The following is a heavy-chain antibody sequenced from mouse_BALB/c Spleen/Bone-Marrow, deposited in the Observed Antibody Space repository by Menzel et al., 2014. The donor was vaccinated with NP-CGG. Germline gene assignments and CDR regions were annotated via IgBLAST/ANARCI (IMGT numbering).Heavy chain of an antibody. Sequence: QVQLKESGPGLVQPSQRLSITCTVSGFSLTSYGVHWVRQSPGKGLEWLGVIWSGGSTDYNAASISRLSISKDNSKSQVFFKMNSLQANDTAIYYCARKELGLNWYFDVWGAGTTVTVSS. CDR1: GFSLTSYG. D-gene: IGHD4-1*01. J-gene: IGHJ1*01. CDR3: ARKELGLNWYFDV. V-gene: IGHV2-2*02. CDR2: IWSGGST.